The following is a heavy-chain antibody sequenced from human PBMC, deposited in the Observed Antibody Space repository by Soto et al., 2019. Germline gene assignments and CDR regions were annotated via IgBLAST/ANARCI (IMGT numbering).Heavy chain of an antibody. Sequence: EVQLVESGGGLVQPGGSLRLSCAASGFTFSSYSMNWVRQAPGKGLEWVSYISSSSSTIYYADSVKGRFTISRDNAKNSLSLQRNSLRGECTAVYYCAREGGNLNWFDTWGQGTLVTVSS. CDR3: AREGGNLNWFDT. CDR2: ISSSSSTI. V-gene: IGHV3-48*01. CDR1: GFTFSSYS. D-gene: IGHD1-26*01. J-gene: IGHJ5*02.